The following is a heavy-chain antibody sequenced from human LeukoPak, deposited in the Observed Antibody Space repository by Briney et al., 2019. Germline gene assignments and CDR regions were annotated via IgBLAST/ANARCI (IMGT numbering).Heavy chain of an antibody. Sequence: PGGSLRLSCAASGFTFSSYGMHWVRQAPGKGLEWVAVISYDGSNKYYADSVKGRFTISRDNSKNTLYLQMNSLRAEDTAVYYCAKDQGSTVTRRGYFDYWGQGTLVTVSS. D-gene: IGHD4-17*01. CDR1: GFTFSSYG. J-gene: IGHJ4*02. CDR2: ISYDGSNK. V-gene: IGHV3-30*18. CDR3: AKDQGSTVTRRGYFDY.